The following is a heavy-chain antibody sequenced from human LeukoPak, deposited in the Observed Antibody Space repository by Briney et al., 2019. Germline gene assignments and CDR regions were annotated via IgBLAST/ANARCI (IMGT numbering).Heavy chain of an antibody. CDR2: ISSSSSTI. CDR1: GFTFSGYS. V-gene: IGHV3-48*01. D-gene: IGHD3-22*01. J-gene: IGHJ4*02. CDR3: ARGGSTFDTSGYYYV. Sequence: GGSLRLSCEASGFTFSGYSMNWVRQAPGKGLEWLSYISSSSSTIYYADSVKGRFTISRDNAKNSLYLRMNSLRAEDTAVYYCARGGSTFDTSGYYYVWGQGTLVTVSS.